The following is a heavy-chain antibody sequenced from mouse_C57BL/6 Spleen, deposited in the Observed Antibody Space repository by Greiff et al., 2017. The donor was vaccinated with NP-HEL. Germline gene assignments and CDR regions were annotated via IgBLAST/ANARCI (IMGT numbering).Heavy chain of an antibody. D-gene: IGHD2-12*01. CDR1: GFTFSSYA. V-gene: IGHV5-4*01. J-gene: IGHJ1*03. Sequence: EVKLMESGGGLVKPGGSLKLSCAASGFTFSSYAMSWVRQTPEKRLEWVATISDGGSYTYYPDNVKGRFTISRDNAKNNLYLQMSHLTSEDTAMYFCAREGGGYDWGCFGVWGTGTPVTVSS. CDR3: AREGGGYDWGCFGV. CDR2: ISDGGSYT.